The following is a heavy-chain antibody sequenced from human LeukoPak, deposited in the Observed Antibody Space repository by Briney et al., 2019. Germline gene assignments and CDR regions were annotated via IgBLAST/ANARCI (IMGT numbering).Heavy chain of an antibody. CDR1: GFTFSSYG. CDR2: IWYDEQKK. CDR3: AGAFGSYIDS. D-gene: IGHD1-26*01. V-gene: IGHV3-33*01. Sequence: GGSLRPSCAGSGFTFSSYGMHWVRQAPGKGMEWVAVIWYDEQKKYYADSVRGRFTISRDNSKNTLYLQMDSLKGEDTAIYYCAGAFGSYIDSWGQGTLVTVSS. J-gene: IGHJ4*02.